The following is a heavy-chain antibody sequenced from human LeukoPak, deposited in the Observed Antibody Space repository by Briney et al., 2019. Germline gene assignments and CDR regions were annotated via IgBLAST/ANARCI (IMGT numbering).Heavy chain of an antibody. CDR2: IIPIFGTA. D-gene: IGHD3-10*01. CDR1: GGTFSSYA. V-gene: IGHV1-69*13. Sequence: SVKVSCRASGGTFSSYAISWVRQAPGQGLEWMGGIIPIFGTANYAQKFQGRVTITADESTSTAYMELSSLRSEDTAVYYCARAPYYYGSGSQYYFDYWGQGTLVTVSS. CDR3: ARAPYYYGSGSQYYFDY. J-gene: IGHJ4*02.